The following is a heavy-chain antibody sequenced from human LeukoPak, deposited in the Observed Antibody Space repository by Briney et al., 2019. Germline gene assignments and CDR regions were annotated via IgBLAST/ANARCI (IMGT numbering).Heavy chain of an antibody. CDR1: GYTFTGYY. D-gene: IGHD6-19*01. Sequence: VKVSCKASGYTFTGYYMHWVRQAPGQGLEWMGWINPNSGGTNYAQKLQGRVTMTTDTSTSTAYMELRSLRSDDTAVYYCATSFLGWGIAVAGTVPSEPGFIGYWGQGTLVTVSS. J-gene: IGHJ4*02. CDR2: INPNSGGT. CDR3: ATSFLGWGIAVAGTVPSEPGFIGY. V-gene: IGHV1-2*02.